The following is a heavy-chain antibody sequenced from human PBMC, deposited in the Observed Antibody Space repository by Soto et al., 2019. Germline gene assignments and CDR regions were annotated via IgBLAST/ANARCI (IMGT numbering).Heavy chain of an antibody. V-gene: IGHV3-23*01. J-gene: IGHJ6*03. CDR3: AKVPPGYCSSTSCYWGLDYYYMDV. D-gene: IGHD2-2*01. Sequence: GGSLRLSCAASGFTFSSYAMSWVRQAPGKGLEWVSAISGSGGSTYYADSVKGRFTISRDNSKNTLYLQMNSLRAEDTAVYYCAKVPPGYCSSTSCYWGLDYYYMDVWGKGTTVTVSS. CDR2: ISGSGGST. CDR1: GFTFSSYA.